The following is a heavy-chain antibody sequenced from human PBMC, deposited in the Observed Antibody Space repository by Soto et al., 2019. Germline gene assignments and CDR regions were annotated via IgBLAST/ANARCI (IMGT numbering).Heavy chain of an antibody. CDR3: AREGNRYCSGGSCYTNGRAFEI. V-gene: IGHV1-2*04. CDR2: INPNSGGT. D-gene: IGHD2-15*01. CDR1: GYTFTGYY. Sequence: GASVKVSCKASGYTFTGYYMHWVRQAPGQGLEWMGWINPNSGGTNYAQKFQGWVTMTRDTSISTAYMELSGLRSDDTAVYYCAREGNRYCSGGSCYTNGRAFEIWGQGTMVTGSS. J-gene: IGHJ3*02.